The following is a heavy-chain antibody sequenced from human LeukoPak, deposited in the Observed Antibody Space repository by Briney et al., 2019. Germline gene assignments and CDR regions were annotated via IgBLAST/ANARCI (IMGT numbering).Heavy chain of an antibody. Sequence: GESLKISCKDSGYSFTSYWIGWVRQVPGEGLEWMWVICPGDSDTRYSPSFQGQVTISADKSISTAYLKWSSLKASDTAMYYCARYGSGSYHRAVEYWGQGTLLTVSS. CDR1: GYSFTSYW. J-gene: IGHJ4*02. CDR2: ICPGDSDT. D-gene: IGHD3-10*01. CDR3: ARYGSGSYHRAVEY. V-gene: IGHV5-51*01.